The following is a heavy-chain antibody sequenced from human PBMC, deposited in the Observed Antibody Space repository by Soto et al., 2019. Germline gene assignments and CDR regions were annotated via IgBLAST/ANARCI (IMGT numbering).Heavy chain of an antibody. CDR3: ARDALVKAQNWFDP. V-gene: IGHV1-18*01. D-gene: IGHD2-8*02. Sequence: QVQLVQSGAEVKKPGASVKVSCKASGYTFTNYGINWVRQAPGQGLEWMGWIGAYNGNTNYAQKFQGRVTMTTDTSTSTAYVELRSLRFDDTAVYYCARDALVKAQNWFDPWGQGTLVTVSS. CDR1: GYTFTNYG. J-gene: IGHJ5*02. CDR2: IGAYNGNT.